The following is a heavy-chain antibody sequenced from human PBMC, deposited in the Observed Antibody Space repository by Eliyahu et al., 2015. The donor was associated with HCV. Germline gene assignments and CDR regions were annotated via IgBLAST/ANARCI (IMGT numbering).Heavy chain of an antibody. J-gene: IGHJ6*02. CDR1: GYTFTSYY. CDR3: ARDLWIQLSRSNYYYYGMDV. CDR2: INPSGGST. V-gene: IGHV1-46*01. Sequence: QVQLVQSGAEVKKPGASVKVSCKASGYTFTSYYMHWVRQAPGQGLEWMGIINPSGGSTSYAQKFQGRVTMTRDTSTSTVYMELSSLRSEDTAVYYCARDLWIQLSRSNYYYYGMDVWGQGTTVTVSS. D-gene: IGHD5-18*01.